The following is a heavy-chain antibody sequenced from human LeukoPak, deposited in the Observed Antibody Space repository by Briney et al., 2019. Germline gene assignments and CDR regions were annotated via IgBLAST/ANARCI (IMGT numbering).Heavy chain of an antibody. D-gene: IGHD2-15*01. V-gene: IGHV3-23*01. CDR3: AKDMGAYCSAGSRRAFDS. J-gene: IGHJ3*01. CDR1: GFTFSSYA. Sequence: PGGSLRLPCAASGFTFSSYAMSWVRQAPGKGLEWVSAISGSGGSTYYADSVKGRFTISRDKSKNTLYLQMNSLRAEDTAVYYCAKDMGAYCSAGSRRAFDSWGQGTMVTVSS. CDR2: ISGSGGST.